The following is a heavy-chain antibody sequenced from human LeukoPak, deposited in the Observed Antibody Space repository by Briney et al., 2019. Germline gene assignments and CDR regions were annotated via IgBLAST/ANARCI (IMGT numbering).Heavy chain of an antibody. D-gene: IGHD3-9*01. CDR2: IYHSGST. J-gene: IGHJ4*02. Sequence: SETLSLTGTVSGYSSSSGYYWGWIRRPPGKGLEWIGSIYHSGSTYYNPSLKSRVTISVDTSKNQFSLKLSSVTAADAAVYYCARGPRYYDILTGYYTIGDFDYWGQGTLVTVSS. CDR3: ARGPRYYDILTGYYTIGDFDY. CDR1: GYSSSSGYY. V-gene: IGHV4-38-2*02.